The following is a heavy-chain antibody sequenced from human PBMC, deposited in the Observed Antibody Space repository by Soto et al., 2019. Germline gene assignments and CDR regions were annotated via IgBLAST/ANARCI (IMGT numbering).Heavy chain of an antibody. J-gene: IGHJ4*02. CDR1: GGSISSGDYY. Sequence: PSETLSLTCTVSGGSISSGDYYWSWIRQPPGKGLEWIGYIYYSGSTYYNPSLKSRVTISVDTSKNQFSLKLSSVTAADTAVYYCAGFITFGGVITYYFDYWGQGTLVTVSS. D-gene: IGHD3-16*02. V-gene: IGHV4-30-4*01. CDR2: IYYSGST. CDR3: AGFITFGGVITYYFDY.